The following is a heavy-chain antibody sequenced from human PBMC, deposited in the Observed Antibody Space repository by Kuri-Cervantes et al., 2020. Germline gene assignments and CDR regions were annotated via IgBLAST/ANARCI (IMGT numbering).Heavy chain of an antibody. V-gene: IGHV1-2*02. D-gene: IGHD6-13*01. J-gene: IGHJ4*02. CDR2: INPKSTGT. CDR3: ARDARALAAADTDEFDF. CDR1: GYTFTDYY. Sequence: ASVKVSCKASGYTFTDYYIHWVRQAPGQGLEWMGWINPKSTGTNYAQKFQGRVTMTRDTSISTAYMELTRLRSDDTAVYYCARDARALAAADTDEFDFWGQGTLVTVSS.